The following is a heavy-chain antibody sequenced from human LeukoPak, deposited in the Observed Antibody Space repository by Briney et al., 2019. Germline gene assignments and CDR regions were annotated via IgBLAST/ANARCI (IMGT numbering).Heavy chain of an antibody. Sequence: SVKVSCKASGGTFSSYTISWVRQAPGQGLEWMGRIIPILGIANYAQKFQGRVTITADKSTSTAYMELSNLRSEDTAVYYCARDHGGNPFGYYYYMDVWGKGTTVTVSS. CDR2: IIPILGIA. D-gene: IGHD4-23*01. V-gene: IGHV1-69*04. CDR1: GGTFSSYT. CDR3: ARDHGGNPFGYYYYMDV. J-gene: IGHJ6*03.